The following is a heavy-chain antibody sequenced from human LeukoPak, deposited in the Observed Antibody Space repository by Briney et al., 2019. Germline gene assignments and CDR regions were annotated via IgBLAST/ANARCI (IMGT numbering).Heavy chain of an antibody. Sequence: GGSLRLSCAASGFTFSSYAMAWVRQAPGKGLEWVSGISDRGGTTYYADSVEGRFTISRDNSKNTLYLQMNNLGAEDTAVYYCAKVTSAGSCYQSDYWGQGTLVTVSS. D-gene: IGHD2-15*01. V-gene: IGHV3-23*01. CDR1: GFTFSSYA. J-gene: IGHJ4*02. CDR2: ISDRGGTT. CDR3: AKVTSAGSCYQSDY.